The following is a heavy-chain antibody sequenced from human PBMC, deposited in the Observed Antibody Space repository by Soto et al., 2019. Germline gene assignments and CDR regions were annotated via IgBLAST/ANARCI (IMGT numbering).Heavy chain of an antibody. Sequence: QVQLVESGGGVVQPGRSLRLSCAASGFRDGFPFSDYDMHWVRQAPGKGLGWVALISFDGSTKNYVDSVEGRFTIPRDNSRDTLFLQMDSLRPEDTAVYYCAKYSFSGSKRILDSWCQVTLVTVSS. CDR1: GFRDGFPFSDYD. CDR2: ISFDGSTK. D-gene: IGHD1-26*01. J-gene: IGHJ1*01. V-gene: IGHV3-30*18. CDR3: AKYSFSGSKRILDS.